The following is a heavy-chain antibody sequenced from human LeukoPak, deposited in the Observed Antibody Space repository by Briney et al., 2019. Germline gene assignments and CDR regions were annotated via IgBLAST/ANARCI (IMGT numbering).Heavy chain of an antibody. D-gene: IGHD6-13*01. CDR1: GTSLTTYF. CDR3: ARAGVPLYSSSWYGPGRPVGCDY. CDR2: INHSGST. Sequence: SETLSLTCTVSGTSLTTYFWSWIRQPPGKGLEWIGEINHSGSTNYNPSLKSRVTISVDTSKNQFSLKLSSVTAADTAVYYCARAGVPLYSSSWYGPGRPVGCDYWGQGTLVTVSS. J-gene: IGHJ4*02. V-gene: IGHV4-34*01.